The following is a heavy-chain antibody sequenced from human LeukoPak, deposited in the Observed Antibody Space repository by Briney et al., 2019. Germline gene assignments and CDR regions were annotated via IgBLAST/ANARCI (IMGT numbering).Heavy chain of an antibody. CDR3: ARGLYDFWSGTPPRFDP. CDR2: INHSGST. J-gene: IGHJ5*02. V-gene: IGHV4-34*01. D-gene: IGHD3-3*01. Sequence: SETLSLTCAVYGGSFSGYYWSWIRQPPGKGLEWIGEINHSGSTNYNPSLKSRVTISVDTSKNQFSLKLSSVTAADTAVYYCARGLYDFWSGTPPRFDPWGQGTLVTVSS. CDR1: GGSFSGYY.